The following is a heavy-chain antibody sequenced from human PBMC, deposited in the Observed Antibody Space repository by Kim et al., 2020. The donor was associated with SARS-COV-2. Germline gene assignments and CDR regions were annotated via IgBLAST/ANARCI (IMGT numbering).Heavy chain of an antibody. D-gene: IGHD4-4*01. CDR3: ARAGGYGNYSNYVGAFDI. CDR2: IYYSGST. J-gene: IGHJ3*02. V-gene: IGHV4-59*01. CDR1: GGSISSYY. Sequence: SETLSLTCTVSGGSISSYYWSWIRQPPGKGLEWIGYIYYSGSTNYNPSLKSRVTISVDTSKNQFSLKLSSVTAADTAVYYCARAGGYGNYSNYVGAFDIWGQGTMVTVSS.